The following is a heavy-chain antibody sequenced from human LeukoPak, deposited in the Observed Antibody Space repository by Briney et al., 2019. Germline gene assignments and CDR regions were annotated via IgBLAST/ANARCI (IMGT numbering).Heavy chain of an antibody. V-gene: IGHV3-7*01. CDR1: GFTFSNFW. CDR2: IKEDGSKK. D-gene: IGHD3-22*01. Sequence: GGXLXXSCVVSGFTFSNFWMSWVRQAPGKGLEWVANIKEDGSKKYYVDSVKGRFTISRDNAKNSLYLQMNSLRAEDTAVYYCADGDSSGPAPGNWGQGTLVTVSS. J-gene: IGHJ4*02. CDR3: ADGDSSGPAPGN.